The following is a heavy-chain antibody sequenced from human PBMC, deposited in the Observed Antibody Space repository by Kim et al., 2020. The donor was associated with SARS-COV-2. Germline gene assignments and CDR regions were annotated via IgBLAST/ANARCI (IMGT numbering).Heavy chain of an antibody. V-gene: IGHV3-49*04. Sequence: GGSLRLSCTASGFTFGDYAMSWVRQAPGKGLEWVGFIRSKAYGGTTEYATSVKGRFTISRDDSKSIAYLQMNSLKTEDTAVYYCTRDDFWSGYYGYWGQGTLVTVSS. CDR2: IRSKAYGGTT. CDR1: GFTFGDYA. J-gene: IGHJ4*02. CDR3: TRDDFWSGYYGY. D-gene: IGHD3-3*01.